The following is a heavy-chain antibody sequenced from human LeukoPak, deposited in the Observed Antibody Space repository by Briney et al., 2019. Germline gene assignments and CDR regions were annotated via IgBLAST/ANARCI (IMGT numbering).Heavy chain of an antibody. J-gene: IGHJ5*02. CDR3: AKELGESYSSGWYA. CDR2: IIPVLDIA. Sequence: SVKVSCKASGGTFSSFAISWVRQAPGQGLEWMGRIIPVLDIAKYARQFQDRVTITADTSAGTVYMELSSLTSEDTAKYYCAKELGESYSSGWYAWGQGTLVTVSS. CDR1: GGTFSSFA. D-gene: IGHD6-19*01. V-gene: IGHV1-69*04.